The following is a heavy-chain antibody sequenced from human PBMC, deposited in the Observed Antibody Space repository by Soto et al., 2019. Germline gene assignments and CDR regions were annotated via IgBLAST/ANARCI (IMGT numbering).Heavy chain of an antibody. D-gene: IGHD1-26*01. CDR1: GYTFTNYV. J-gene: IGHJ4*02. CDR3: ARDPGSESYLAY. CDR2: ISPFNGHT. Sequence: QVQLVQSGGEVKKPGASVKVSCKPSGYTFTNYVISWVRQAPGQGLEWMGWISPFNGHTKYAQKFQGRVTLTTDTSTSTAYMELRSLIYDDTAVYYCARDPGSESYLAYWGQGTLVTVSS. V-gene: IGHV1-18*01.